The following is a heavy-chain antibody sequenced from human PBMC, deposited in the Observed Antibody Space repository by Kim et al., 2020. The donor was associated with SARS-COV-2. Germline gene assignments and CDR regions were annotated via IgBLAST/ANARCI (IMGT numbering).Heavy chain of an antibody. CDR2: INTNTGNP. D-gene: IGHD2-15*01. CDR1: GYTFTSYA. J-gene: IGHJ6*02. V-gene: IGHV7-4-1*02. CDR3: ASLSPIETLSPLLLPAYYYGMDV. Sequence: ASVKVSCKASGYTFTSYAMNWVRQAPGQGLEWMGWINTNTGNPTYAQGFTGRFVFSLDTSVSTAYLQISSLKAEDTAVYYCASLSPIETLSPLLLPAYYYGMDVWGQGTTVTVSS.